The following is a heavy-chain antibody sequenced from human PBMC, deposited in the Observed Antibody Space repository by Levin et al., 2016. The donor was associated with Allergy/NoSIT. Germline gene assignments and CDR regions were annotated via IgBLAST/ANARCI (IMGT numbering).Heavy chain of an antibody. CDR3: AKDFSEWLLSSGY. D-gene: IGHD3-3*01. Sequence: WIRQPPGKGLEWVSAISGSGGSTYYADSVKGRFTISRDNSKNTLYLQMNSLRAEDTAVYYCAKDFSEWLLSSGYWGQGTLVTVSS. V-gene: IGHV3-23*01. J-gene: IGHJ4*02. CDR2: ISGSGGST.